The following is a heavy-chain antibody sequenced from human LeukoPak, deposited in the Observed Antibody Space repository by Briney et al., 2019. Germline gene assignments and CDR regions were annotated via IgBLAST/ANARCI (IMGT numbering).Heavy chain of an antibody. J-gene: IGHJ6*02. CDR2: ISSSSSTI. V-gene: IGHV3-48*01. D-gene: IGHD2-2*01. CDR3: ARETIVVVPAAIHYYYGMDV. Sequence: GGSLRLSCAASGFTFSSYSMNWVRQAPGKGLEWVSYISSSSSTIYYADSVKGRLTISRDNAKNSLYLQMNSLRAEDTAVYYCARETIVVVPAAIHYYYGMDVWGQGTTVTVSS. CDR1: GFTFSSYS.